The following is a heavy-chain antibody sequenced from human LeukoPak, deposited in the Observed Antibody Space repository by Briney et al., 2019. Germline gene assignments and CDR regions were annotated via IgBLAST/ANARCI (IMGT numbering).Heavy chain of an antibody. J-gene: IGHJ4*02. CDR3: ARTSYYDILTGYYSPQFDY. Sequence: GASVKVCCKASGYTFTSYGISWVRQAPGQGLEWMGWISAYNGNTNYAQKLQGRVTMTTDTSTSTAYMELRSLRSDDTAVYYCARTSYYDILTGYYSPQFDYWGQGTLVTVSS. CDR1: GYTFTSYG. D-gene: IGHD3-9*01. CDR2: ISAYNGNT. V-gene: IGHV1-18*04.